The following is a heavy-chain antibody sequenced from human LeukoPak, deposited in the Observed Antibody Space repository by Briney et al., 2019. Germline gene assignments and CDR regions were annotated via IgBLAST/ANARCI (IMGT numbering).Heavy chain of an antibody. D-gene: IGHD3-22*01. CDR2: ISYDGSNK. Sequence: GGSLRLSCAASGFTFSSYAMHWVRQAPGKGLEWVAVISYDGSNKYYADSVKGRFTISRDNSKNTLYLQMNSLRAEDTAVYYCARDILWGGVPYYDSSALGYWGQGTLVTVSS. CDR3: ARDILWGGVPYYDSSALGY. CDR1: GFTFSSYA. V-gene: IGHV3-30-3*01. J-gene: IGHJ4*02.